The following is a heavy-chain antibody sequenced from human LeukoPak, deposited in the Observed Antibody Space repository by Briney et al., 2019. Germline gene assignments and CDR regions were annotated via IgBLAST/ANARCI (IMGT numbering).Heavy chain of an antibody. D-gene: IGHD5-18*01. CDR3: ARALYSYGHAESFDY. CDR2: IYYSGST. Sequence: SETLSLTCSVSGGSISSGGYDWSWIRQHPGKGLEWIGYIYYSGSTYYNPSLKSRVTISVDTSKNQFSLKLSSVTAADTAVYYCARALYSYGHAESFDYWGQGTLVTVSS. J-gene: IGHJ4*02. CDR1: GGSISSGGYD. V-gene: IGHV4-31*03.